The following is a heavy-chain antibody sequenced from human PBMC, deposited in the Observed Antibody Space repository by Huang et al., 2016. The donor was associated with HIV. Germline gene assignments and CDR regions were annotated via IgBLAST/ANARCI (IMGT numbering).Heavy chain of an antibody. V-gene: IGHV1-18*04. J-gene: IGHJ6*02. D-gene: IGHD3-16*02. Sequence: QVHLVQSGVDVKKPGASVKVSCKASDYTFTKYGVSWVRQAPGQGLEGMGWINTYKGKTSYAQTFQGRVTMTTDKSTNTAYMELGSLRYDDTAVYYCARDRVPAVRYYYGMDVWGQGTTVTVTS. CDR2: INTYKGKT. CDR3: ARDRVPAVRYYYGMDV. CDR1: DYTFTKYG.